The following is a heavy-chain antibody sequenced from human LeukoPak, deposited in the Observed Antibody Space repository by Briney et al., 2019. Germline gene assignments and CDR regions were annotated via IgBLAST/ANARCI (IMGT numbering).Heavy chain of an antibody. J-gene: IGHJ4*02. CDR1: GFTFSSYS. CDR3: ASNSYGPFDY. D-gene: IGHD5-18*01. CDR2: ISSSSSTI. V-gene: IGHV3-48*01. Sequence: GGSLRLSCAASGFTFSSYSMNWVRQAPGKGLEWVSYISSSSSTIYYADSVKGRFTISRGNAKNSLYLQMNSLRAEDTAVYYCASNSYGPFDYWGQGTLVTVSS.